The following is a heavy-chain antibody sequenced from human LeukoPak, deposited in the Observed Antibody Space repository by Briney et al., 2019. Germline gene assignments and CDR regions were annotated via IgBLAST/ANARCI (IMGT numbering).Heavy chain of an antibody. CDR3: ATPANWNHTGAFDI. V-gene: IGHV1-8*01. D-gene: IGHD1-20*01. J-gene: IGHJ3*02. CDR2: MNPNSGNT. Sequence: GASVKVSCKASGYTFTSYDINWVRQATGPGLEWMGWMNPNSGNTGYAQKFQGRVTMTRNTSISKAYMELSSLRSEDTAVYYCATPANWNHTGAFDIWGQGTMVTVSS. CDR1: GYTFTSYD.